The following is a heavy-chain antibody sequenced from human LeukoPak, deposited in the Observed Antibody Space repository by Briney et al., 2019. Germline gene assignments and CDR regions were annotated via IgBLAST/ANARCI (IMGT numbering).Heavy chain of an antibody. CDR2: ISAYNGNT. D-gene: IGHD2-2*01. J-gene: IGHJ5*02. CDR1: GGTFSSYA. V-gene: IGHV1-18*01. CDR3: ARDDPPAPGTWGPVAPFDP. Sequence: GASVKVSCKASGGTFSSYAISWVRQAPGQGLEWMGWISAYNGNTNYAQKLQGRVTMTTDTSTSTAYMELRSLRSDDTAVYYCARDDPPAPGTWGPVAPFDPWGQGTLVTVSS.